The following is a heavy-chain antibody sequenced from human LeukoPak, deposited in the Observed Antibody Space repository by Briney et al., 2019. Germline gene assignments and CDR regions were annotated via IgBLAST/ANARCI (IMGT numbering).Heavy chain of an antibody. J-gene: IGHJ4*02. V-gene: IGHV3-9*01. CDR2: ISWNSGSI. D-gene: IGHD3-22*01. CDR1: GFTFDDYA. Sequence: GGSLRLSCAASGFTFDDYAMHWVRHAPGKGLEWVSGISWNSGSIGYADSVKGRFTISRDNAKNSLYLQMNSLRAEDTALYYCAKGYYYDSSGYEPVDYWGQGTLVTVSS. CDR3: AKGYYYDSSGYEPVDY.